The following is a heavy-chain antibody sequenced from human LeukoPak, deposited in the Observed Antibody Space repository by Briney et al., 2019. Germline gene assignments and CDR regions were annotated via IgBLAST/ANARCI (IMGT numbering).Heavy chain of an antibody. Sequence: GGSLRLSCAASGFTFISYAMTWVRHPPGKAREWVSAISAGGGTILYADSVKGRFTISRDNSKNTLYLQMNSLRAEDTAVYYCANLGNWNDARDYWGQGTLVTVSS. V-gene: IGHV3-23*01. CDR3: ANLGNWNDARDY. D-gene: IGHD1-20*01. CDR1: GFTFISYA. J-gene: IGHJ4*02. CDR2: ISAGGGTI.